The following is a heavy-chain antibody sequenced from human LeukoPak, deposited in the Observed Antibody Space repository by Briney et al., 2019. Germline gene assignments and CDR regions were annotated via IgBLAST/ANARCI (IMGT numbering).Heavy chain of an antibody. CDR1: GGSISSGDYY. J-gene: IGHJ3*02. D-gene: IGHD4-17*01. CDR3: ARADYGDYAAFDI. CDR2: IYYSGST. Sequence: SQTLSLTCTVSGGSISSGDYYWSWIRQPPGKGLEWIGYIYYSGSTYYNPSLKSRVTISVDTSKNQFSLKLSSVTAADTAVYYRARADYGDYAAFDIWGQGTMVTVSS. V-gene: IGHV4-30-4*01.